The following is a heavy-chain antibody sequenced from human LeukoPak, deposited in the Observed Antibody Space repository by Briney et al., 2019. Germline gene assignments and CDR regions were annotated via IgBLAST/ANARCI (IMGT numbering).Heavy chain of an antibody. CDR1: GFTFDDYA. Sequence: GGSLRLSCAASGFTFDDYAMHWVRQAPGKGLEWVSLISGDGGSTYYADSVKGRFTISRDNAKDSLYLQMNRLRAEDTAVYYCEGYCSNGVCVPFDFWGQGTQVTVSS. J-gene: IGHJ4*02. CDR3: EGYCSNGVCVPFDF. CDR2: ISGDGGST. V-gene: IGHV3-43*02. D-gene: IGHD2-8*01.